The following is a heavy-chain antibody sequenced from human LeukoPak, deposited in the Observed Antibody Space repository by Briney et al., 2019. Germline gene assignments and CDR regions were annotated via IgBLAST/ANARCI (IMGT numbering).Heavy chain of an antibody. CDR3: ARDLLDWGTRTGAFDI. V-gene: IGHV3-66*01. CDR1: GFTVSSNY. J-gene: IGHJ3*02. D-gene: IGHD1-1*01. CDR2: VYADGTT. Sequence: PGGSLRLSCAASGFTVSSNYMSWVRQAPGKGLEWVSVVYADGTTYYAASVKGRFTIPRDISKNTLYLQMNSLRVEDTAMYYCARDLLDWGTRTGAFDIWGQGTMVTVSS.